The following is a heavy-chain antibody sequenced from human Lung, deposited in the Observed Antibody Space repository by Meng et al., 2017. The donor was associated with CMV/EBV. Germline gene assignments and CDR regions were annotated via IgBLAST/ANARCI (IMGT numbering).Heavy chain of an antibody. V-gene: IGHV3-11*01. CDR3: ARERADYYDTKQTLDY. Sequence: SXAASGFTFSDYYMSWIRQAPGKGLEWVSYISSSGTTIYYADSVKGRFTISRDNAKNSLYLQMNSLRDEDTAVYYCARERADYYDTKQTLDYWGLGXLVTVSS. D-gene: IGHD3-22*01. CDR2: ISSSGTTI. J-gene: IGHJ4*02. CDR1: GFTFSDYY.